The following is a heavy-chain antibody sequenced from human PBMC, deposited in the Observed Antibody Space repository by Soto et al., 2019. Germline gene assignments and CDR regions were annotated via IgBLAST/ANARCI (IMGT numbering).Heavy chain of an antibody. V-gene: IGHV3-64*01. D-gene: IGHD3-22*01. CDR2: ISSNGGST. J-gene: IGHJ3*02. CDR3: ARHSSGYSYAFDI. Sequence: GGSLRLSCASSGFTFSSYAMHWVRQAPGKGLEYVSAISSNGGSTYYANSVKGRFTISRDNSKNTLYLQMGSLRAEDMAVYYCARHSSGYSYAFDIWGQGTMVTVSS. CDR1: GFTFSSYA.